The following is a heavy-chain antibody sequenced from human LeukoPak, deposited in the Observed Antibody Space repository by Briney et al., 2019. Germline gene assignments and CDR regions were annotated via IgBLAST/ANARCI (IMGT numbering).Heavy chain of an antibody. Sequence: SETLSLTCTVSGGSISSGSYYWSWIRQPAGKGLEWIGRIYTSGSTNYNPSLKSRVTISVDTSKNQFSLKLSSVTAADTAVYYCARHWRFGESREYYFDYWGQGTLVTVSS. CDR1: GGSISSGSYY. V-gene: IGHV4-61*02. CDR3: ARHWRFGESREYYFDY. CDR2: IYTSGST. J-gene: IGHJ4*02. D-gene: IGHD3-10*01.